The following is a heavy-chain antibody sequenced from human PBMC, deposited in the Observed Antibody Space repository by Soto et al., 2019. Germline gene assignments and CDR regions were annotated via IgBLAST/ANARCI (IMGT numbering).Heavy chain of an antibody. J-gene: IGHJ4*02. D-gene: IGHD6-13*01. CDR1: GFSFSNYG. CDR2: ISNDGSYK. V-gene: IGHV3-30*18. CDR3: AKDAGAAGTFDF. Sequence: PGGSLRLSCAASGFSFSNYGMQWVRQAPGKGLEWVAVISNDGSYKFYVDSVKGRFTISRDNSKNTLYLQMNSLITADTAVYYCAKDAGAAGTFDFWGQGTLVTVSS.